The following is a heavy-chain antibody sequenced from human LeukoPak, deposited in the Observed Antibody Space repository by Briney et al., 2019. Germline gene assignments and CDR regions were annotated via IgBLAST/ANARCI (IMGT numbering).Heavy chain of an antibody. J-gene: IGHJ4*02. CDR3: ARGSPDYYDILTGPPFDY. D-gene: IGHD3-9*01. V-gene: IGHV3-53*01. Sequence: PGGSLRLSXAASGFTVSSNYMSWVSQAPGKGLEWVSVIYSGGSTYYADSVKGRFTISRDNSKNTLYLQMNSLRAEDTAVYYCARGSPDYYDILTGPPFDYWGQGTLVTVSS. CDR1: GFTVSSNY. CDR2: IYSGGST.